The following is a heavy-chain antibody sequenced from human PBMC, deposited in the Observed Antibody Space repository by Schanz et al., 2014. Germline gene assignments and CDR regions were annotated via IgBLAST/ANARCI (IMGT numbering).Heavy chain of an antibody. CDR2: IYSGIGA. D-gene: IGHD3-9*01. V-gene: IGHV3-66*02. J-gene: IGHJ4*02. Sequence: EGQLAESGGGLVQPGGSLRLSCAVSGFTVSSNHMSWVRQAPGKGLEWVSVIYSGIGAYYADSVKGRFTISRDNSKNTLYLQMNSLRAEDTAVYYCARDSRPNYDFLTAYYSIDYWGQGTLXTVSS. CDR3: ARDSRPNYDFLTAYYSIDY. CDR1: GFTVSSNH.